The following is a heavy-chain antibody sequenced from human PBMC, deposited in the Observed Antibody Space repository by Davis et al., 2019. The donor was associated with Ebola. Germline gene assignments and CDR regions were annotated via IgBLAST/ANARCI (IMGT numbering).Heavy chain of an antibody. J-gene: IGHJ6*02. V-gene: IGHV4-34*01. CDR3: ARSLPAAMYYYYGMDV. CDR2: INHSGST. D-gene: IGHD2-2*01. CDR1: GGSFSGYY. Sequence: GSLRLSCAVYGGSFSGYYWSWIRQPPGKGLEWIGEINHSGSTNYNPSLKSRVTISVDKSKNQFSLKLSSVTAADTAVYYCARSLPAAMYYYYGMDVWGQGTTVTVSS.